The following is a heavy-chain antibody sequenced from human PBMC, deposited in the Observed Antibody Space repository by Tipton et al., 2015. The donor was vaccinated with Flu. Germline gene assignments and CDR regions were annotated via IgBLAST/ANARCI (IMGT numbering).Heavy chain of an antibody. J-gene: IGHJ5*02. D-gene: IGHD4-11*01. V-gene: IGHV4-38-2*02. CDR1: GDSISGSYY. CDR2: IYHTGST. Sequence: LRLSCTVSGDSISGSYYWGWIRQPPGKGLEWIGNIYHTGSTYHNPSLKSRVTISVDTSRNHLSLRLRAVTAADTAVYFCARRDFSNYVSDPKNWFDPWGQGILVTVSP. CDR3: ARRDFSNYVSDPKNWFDP.